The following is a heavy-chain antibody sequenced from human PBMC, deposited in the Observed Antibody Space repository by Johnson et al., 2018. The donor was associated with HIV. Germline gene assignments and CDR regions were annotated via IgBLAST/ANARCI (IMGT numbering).Heavy chain of an antibody. CDR1: GFTVNSNY. CDR2: IYSGGST. D-gene: IGHD3-22*01. V-gene: IGHV3-66*01. CDR3: ARKLTYYDTSGYYGDAFDI. Sequence: VQLVESGGDLVQPGGSLRLSCAASGFTVNSNYMSWVRQAPGRGLEWVSVIYSGGSTYFAESVKGRFTIFRDNAKKSLYLQMNSLRAEDTALYYCARKLTYYDTSGYYGDAFDIWGHGTQVLVSS. J-gene: IGHJ3*02.